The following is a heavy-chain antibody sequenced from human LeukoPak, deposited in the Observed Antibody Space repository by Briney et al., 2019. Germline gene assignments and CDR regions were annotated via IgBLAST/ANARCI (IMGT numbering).Heavy chain of an antibody. Sequence: SETLSLTCTVSGGSISSGSYYWSWIRQPAGKGLEWIGRIYTSGSTNYNPSLKSRVTISVDTSKNQFSLKLSSVTAADTAVYYCAREGHSSGWYFVAFDYWGQGTLVTVSS. CDR3: AREGHSSGWYFVAFDY. J-gene: IGHJ4*02. CDR2: IYTSGST. CDR1: GGSISSGSYY. D-gene: IGHD6-19*01. V-gene: IGHV4-61*02.